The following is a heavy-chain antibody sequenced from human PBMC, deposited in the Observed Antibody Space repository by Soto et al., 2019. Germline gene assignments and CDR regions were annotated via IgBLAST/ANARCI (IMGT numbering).Heavy chain of an antibody. V-gene: IGHV3-33*01. CDR1: GFTFSSYG. Sequence: QVQLVESGGGVVQPGRSLRLSCAASGFTFSSYGMHWVRQAPGKGLEWVAVIWYDGSNKYYADSVKGRFTISRDNSKNTLYLQVNSLRAEDTAVYYCARRTGTYYYYYMDVWGKGTTVTVSS. CDR3: ARRTGTYYYYYMDV. J-gene: IGHJ6*03. CDR2: IWYDGSNK. D-gene: IGHD1-1*01.